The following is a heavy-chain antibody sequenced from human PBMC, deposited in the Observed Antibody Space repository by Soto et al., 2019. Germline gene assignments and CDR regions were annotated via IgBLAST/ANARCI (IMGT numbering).Heavy chain of an antibody. V-gene: IGHV1-18*01. CDR2: ISASSGNT. CDR1: GYTFTSDG. Sequence: QVQLVQSGAEVKKPGASVKVSCKASGYTFTSDGISWVRQAPRQGLEWMGWISASSGNTNYAQKLQGRVTMTTDTATSTAYMELRSLRADDTAVYYWARDAQYWYFDLWGRGTLVTVSS. CDR3: ARDAQYWYFDL. J-gene: IGHJ2*01.